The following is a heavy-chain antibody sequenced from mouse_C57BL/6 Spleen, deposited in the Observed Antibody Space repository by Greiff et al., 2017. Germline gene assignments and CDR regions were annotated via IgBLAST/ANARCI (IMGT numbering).Heavy chain of an antibody. Sequence: QVQLQQSGAELVKPGASVKLSCKASGYTFTEYTIHWVKQRSGQGLEWIGWFYPGSGSIKYNEKFKDKATLTADKSSSTVYMELSRLTSEDSAVYFCARHEGDYYGSSYEGYCDVWGTGTTVTVAS. CDR1: GYTFTEYT. CDR2: FYPGSGSI. J-gene: IGHJ1*03. D-gene: IGHD1-1*01. V-gene: IGHV1-62-2*01. CDR3: ARHEGDYYGSSYEGYCDV.